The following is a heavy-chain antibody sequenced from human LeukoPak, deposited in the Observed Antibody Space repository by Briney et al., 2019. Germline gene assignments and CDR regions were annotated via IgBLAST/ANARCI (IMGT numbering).Heavy chain of an antibody. D-gene: IGHD6-6*01. V-gene: IGHV1-69*05. CDR1: GGTFSSYA. CDR3: ARGGIASRQNYYYMDV. Sequence: SVEVSCKASGGTFSSYAISWVRQAPGQGLEWMGGIIPIFGTANYAQKFQGRVTITTDESTSTAYMELSSLRSEDTAVYYCARGGIASRQNYYYMDVWGKGTTVTVSS. CDR2: IIPIFGTA. J-gene: IGHJ6*03.